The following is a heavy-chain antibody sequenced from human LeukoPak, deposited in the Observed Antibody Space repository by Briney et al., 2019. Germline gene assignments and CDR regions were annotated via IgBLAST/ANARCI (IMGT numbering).Heavy chain of an antibody. J-gene: IGHJ4*02. CDR2: IYPGDSDT. Sequence: GESLKISCKGSGYSFTSYWIGWVRQMPGKGLEWMGIIYPGDSDTRYSPSFQGQVTISADKSISTAYLQWSSLNASDTATYYRARRGSYVSGGYSYFDSWGQGTLVTVS. CDR1: GYSFTSYW. D-gene: IGHD3-22*01. V-gene: IGHV5-51*01. CDR3: ARRGSYVSGGYSYFDS.